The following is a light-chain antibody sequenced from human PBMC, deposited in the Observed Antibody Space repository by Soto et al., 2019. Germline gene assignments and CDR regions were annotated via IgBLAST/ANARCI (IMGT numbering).Light chain of an antibody. J-gene: IGLJ1*01. CDR2: EGV. CDR3: SSYAGSNSLV. Sequence: QSALTQPASVSGSPGQSITISCTGTSTDVGSYNLVSWYQQHPGKAPKFIIYEGVKRPSGVSNRFSGSKSGDTASLTISGLQAADEAYYFCSSYAGSNSLVFGSGTKLTVL. V-gene: IGLV2-23*01. CDR1: STDVGSYNL.